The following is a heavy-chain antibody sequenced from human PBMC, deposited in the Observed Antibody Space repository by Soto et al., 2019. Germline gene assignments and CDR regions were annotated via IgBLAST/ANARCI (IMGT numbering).Heavy chain of an antibody. Sequence: QVQLVQSGAEVKKPGSSVKVSCKASGGTFSSSAISWVRQAPGQGLEWLGGFITMCNRPHSARKIKGRVTIHADQSTSPAYMDLSSLRCEATAVYYCARCHFHHVSNYNSAVDVWGSGTTVTVSS. D-gene: IGHD3-3*02. CDR2: FITMCNRP. J-gene: IGHJ6*04. CDR3: ARCHFHHVSNYNSAVDV. V-gene: IGHV1-69*01. CDR1: GGTFSSSA.